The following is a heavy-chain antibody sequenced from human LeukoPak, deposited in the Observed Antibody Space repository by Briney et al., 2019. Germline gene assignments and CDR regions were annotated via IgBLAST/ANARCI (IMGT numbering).Heavy chain of an antibody. CDR3: ARVGVGVSTFFDY. Sequence: ASVNVSCKASGYSFTTYYIHWVRQAPEQGLEWMGMINPRGGSTSYAQKFQGRLTMTRDTSTGTVYMELSSLRSEDTAVYYCARVGVGVSTFFDYWGQGTLVTVSS. CDR2: INPRGGST. J-gene: IGHJ4*02. CDR1: GYSFTTYY. V-gene: IGHV1-46*01. D-gene: IGHD1-26*01.